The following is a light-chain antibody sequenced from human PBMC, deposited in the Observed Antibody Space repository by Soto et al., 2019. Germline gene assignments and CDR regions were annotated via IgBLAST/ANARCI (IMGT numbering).Light chain of an antibody. CDR3: LQYNQWVWT. J-gene: IGKJ1*01. Sequence: EIVLTQSPGTLSLSPGERATLSCRASQSARIYLAWYQQKPGRTPRLLIQGASTRAPGVPARFSGSGSGTDFTLTISSLQSEDSAIYYCLQYNQWVWTFGQGTKLDI. V-gene: IGKV3-15*01. CDR1: QSARIY. CDR2: GAS.